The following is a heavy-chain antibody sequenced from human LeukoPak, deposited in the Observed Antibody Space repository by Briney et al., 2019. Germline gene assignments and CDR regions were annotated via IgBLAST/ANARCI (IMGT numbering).Heavy chain of an antibody. D-gene: IGHD6-19*01. V-gene: IGHV1-69*02. CDR1: GGTFSSYT. CDR3: ARAYSSGRGYYFDY. J-gene: IGHJ4*02. CDR2: ISPILGIA. Sequence: GASVKVSCKASGGTFSSYTISWVRQAPGQGLEWMGRISPILGIANYAQKFQGRVTITADKSTNTAYMELSSLRAEDTAVYYCARAYSSGRGYYFDYWGQGTLVTVSS.